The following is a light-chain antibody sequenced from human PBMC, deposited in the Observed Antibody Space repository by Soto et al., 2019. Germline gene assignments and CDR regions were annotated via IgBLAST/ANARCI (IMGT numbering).Light chain of an antibody. CDR3: QQYGTSPET. CDR2: GAS. Sequence: IVLTQSPEPLSLSPGGRATLSCRASQSISSTQLVWYQQKPGQAPTLLIFGASSRATGIPDRFSGSGSGTDFTLTISGLQPEDFAVYYCQQYGTSPETFGQGTNVDIK. CDR1: QSISSTQ. V-gene: IGKV3-20*01. J-gene: IGKJ1*01.